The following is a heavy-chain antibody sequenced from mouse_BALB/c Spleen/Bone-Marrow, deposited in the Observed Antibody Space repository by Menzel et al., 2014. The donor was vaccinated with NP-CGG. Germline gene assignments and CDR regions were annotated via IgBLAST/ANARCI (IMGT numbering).Heavy chain of an antibody. Sequence: EVQLVESGGGLVQPGGSLRLSCATSGFTFTDYYMSWVRQPPGKALEWLGFIRNKANGYTTEYSASVKGRFIISRDNSQSILYLQMNTLRAEDSATYYCARDDAMDYWGQGTSVTVSS. CDR3: ARDDAMDY. CDR2: IRNKANGYTT. J-gene: IGHJ4*01. V-gene: IGHV7-3*02. CDR1: GFTFTDYY.